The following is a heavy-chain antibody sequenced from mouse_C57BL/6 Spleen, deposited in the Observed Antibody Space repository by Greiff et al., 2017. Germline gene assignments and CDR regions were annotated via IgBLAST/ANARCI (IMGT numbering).Heavy chain of an antibody. J-gene: IGHJ3*01. V-gene: IGHV1-64*01. D-gene: IGHD4-1*01. CDR3: ARTELGEAWFAY. CDR1: GYTFTSYW. CDR2: IHPNSGST. Sequence: QVQLQQPGAELVKPGASVKLSCKASGYTFTSYWMHWVKQRPGQGLEWIGMIHPNSGSTNYNEKFKGKATLTVDKSSSTAYMQLSSLTSEDSAVYYCARTELGEAWFAYWGQGTLVTVSA.